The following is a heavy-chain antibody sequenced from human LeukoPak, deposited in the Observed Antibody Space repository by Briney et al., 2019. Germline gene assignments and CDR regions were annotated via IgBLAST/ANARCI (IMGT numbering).Heavy chain of an antibody. CDR2: IYTSGST. J-gene: IGHJ4*02. CDR3: ARSSSSWN. Sequence: PSQTLSLTXTVSGGSISSGSYYWSWIRQPAGKGLEWIGRIYTSGSTNYNPSLKSRVTISVDTSKNQFSLKLSSVTAADTAVYYCARSSSSWNWGQGTLVTVSS. CDR1: GGSISSGSYY. D-gene: IGHD6-13*01. V-gene: IGHV4-61*02.